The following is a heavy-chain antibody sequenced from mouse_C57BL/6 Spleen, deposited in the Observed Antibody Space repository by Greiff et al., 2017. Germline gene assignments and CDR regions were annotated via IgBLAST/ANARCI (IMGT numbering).Heavy chain of an antibody. CDR2: IYPGSGST. CDR3: ARERNYSYDGDAYWYFDV. J-gene: IGHJ1*03. CDR1: GYTFTSYW. D-gene: IGHD2-12*01. Sequence: VQLHQPGAELVKPGASVKMSCKASGYTFTSYWITWVKQRPGQGLEWIGDIYPGSGSTNYNEKFKSKATLTVDTSSSTAYMQLSSLTSEDSAVYYCARERNYSYDGDAYWYFDVWGTGTTVTVSS. V-gene: IGHV1-55*01.